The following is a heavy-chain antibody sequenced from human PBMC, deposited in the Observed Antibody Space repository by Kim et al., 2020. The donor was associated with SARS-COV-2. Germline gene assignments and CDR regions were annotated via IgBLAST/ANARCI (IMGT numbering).Heavy chain of an antibody. CDR1: GFTFDDYA. Sequence: GGSLRLSCAASGFTFDDYAMHWVRQAPGKGLEWVSGISWNSGSIGYADSVKGRFTISRDNAKNSLYLQMNSLRAEDTALYYCFFPQNWFDPWGQGTLVTVSS. J-gene: IGHJ5*02. CDR3: FFPQNWFDP. CDR2: ISWNSGSI. V-gene: IGHV3-9*01.